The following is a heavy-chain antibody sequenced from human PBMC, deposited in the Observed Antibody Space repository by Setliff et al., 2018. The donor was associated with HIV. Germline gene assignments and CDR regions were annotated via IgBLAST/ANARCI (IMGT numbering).Heavy chain of an antibody. CDR1: GASFIRSRYY. Sequence: PSETLSLTCTVSGASFIRSRYYWSWLRQPAGKGLEWIGHVYTTGSASYNPSLESRVTILEALSKNQFSLNLDSVTAADTAVYFCARAVAGGSGWNYFDLWGPGTLVTVSS. CDR3: ARAVAGGSGWNYFDL. CDR2: VYTTGSA. D-gene: IGHD6-19*01. J-gene: IGHJ4*02. V-gene: IGHV4-61*09.